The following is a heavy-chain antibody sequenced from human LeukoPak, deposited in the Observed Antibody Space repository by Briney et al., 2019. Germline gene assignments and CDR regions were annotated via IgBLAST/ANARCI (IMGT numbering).Heavy chain of an antibody. Sequence: GGSLRLSCAASGFMFTDYWMHWVRQAPGKELVWVARIRGDGRATTYADSVKGRFTISRDNSKNTLYLQMNNLRADDTAVYYCVKKGQADDYGNPDWGQGALVTVSP. CDR3: VKKGQADDYGNPD. J-gene: IGHJ4*02. V-gene: IGHV3-74*01. CDR2: IRGDGRAT. D-gene: IGHD4-17*01. CDR1: GFMFTDYW.